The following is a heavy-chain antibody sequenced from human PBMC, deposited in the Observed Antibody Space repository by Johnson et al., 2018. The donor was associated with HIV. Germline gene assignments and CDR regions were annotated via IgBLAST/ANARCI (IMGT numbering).Heavy chain of an antibody. Sequence: QVQLVESGGGVIQPGRSLRLSCAASGFTFSSYAMHWVRQAPAKGLEWVAVISYDGSDKYYAAYVKGRFTISRDSSKNTRYLQMNTLRADDTAVYYCARWSRYTQDNDDVYILQAFDIWGQGTMVTVSS. CDR3: ARWSRYTQDNDDVYILQAFDI. CDR1: GFTFSSYA. D-gene: IGHD3-16*01. V-gene: IGHV3-30*04. J-gene: IGHJ3*02. CDR2: ISYDGSDK.